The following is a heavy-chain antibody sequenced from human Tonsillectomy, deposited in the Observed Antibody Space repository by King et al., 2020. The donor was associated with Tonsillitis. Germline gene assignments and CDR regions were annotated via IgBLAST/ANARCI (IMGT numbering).Heavy chain of an antibody. J-gene: IGHJ4*02. Sequence: VQLQESGPGLVKPSETLSLTCTVSGGSISSYYWSWIRQPPGKGLEWIGYIYYSGSTNYNPSLKSRVTISVDTSKNQFSLKLSSVTAADTAVYYCARVERGLVSSGRGYYFDYWGQGTLVTVSS. V-gene: IGHV4-59*01. CDR2: IYYSGST. CDR1: GGSISSYY. CDR3: ARVERGLVSSGRGYYFDY. D-gene: IGHD6-19*01.